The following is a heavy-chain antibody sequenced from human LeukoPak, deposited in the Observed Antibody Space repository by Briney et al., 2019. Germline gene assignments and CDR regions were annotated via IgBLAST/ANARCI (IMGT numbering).Heavy chain of an antibody. D-gene: IGHD6-19*01. Sequence: GGSLRLSCAASGFTFSSYSMNWVRQAPGKGLEWVSSISSSSTYIYYADSVKGRFTISRDNSKNTLYLQMNSLRAEDTAVYYCAKDRSGEGDAFDIWGQGTMVTVSS. CDR1: GFTFSSYS. J-gene: IGHJ3*02. CDR3: AKDRSGEGDAFDI. V-gene: IGHV3-21*01. CDR2: ISSSSTYI.